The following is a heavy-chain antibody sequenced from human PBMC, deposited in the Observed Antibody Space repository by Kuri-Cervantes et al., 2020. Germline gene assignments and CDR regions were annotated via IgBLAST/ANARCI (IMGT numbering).Heavy chain of an antibody. D-gene: IGHD1-26*01. Sequence: GESLKISCAASGFTFSSYAMHWVRQAPGKGLEYVSAISSNGGSTYYANSVKGRFTISRDNSKNTLYLQMNSLRAEDTAVYYCAKTIVGATTDGYYGMDVWGQGTTVTVSS. CDR1: GFTFSSYA. CDR2: ISSNGGST. CDR3: AKTIVGATTDGYYGMDV. V-gene: IGHV3-64*01. J-gene: IGHJ6*02.